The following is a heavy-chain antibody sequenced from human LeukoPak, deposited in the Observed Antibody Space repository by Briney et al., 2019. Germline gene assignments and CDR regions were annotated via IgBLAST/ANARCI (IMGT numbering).Heavy chain of an antibody. D-gene: IGHD3-3*01. CDR1: GFTFSDYS. J-gene: IGHJ4*02. Sequence: GGSLRLSCAASGFTFSDYSMNWVRQAPGKGLEWVSSISSSSSYIYYADSVKGRFTISRDNAKNSLYLQMNSLRAEDTAVYYCARDFAFSSGFDYWGQGTLVTVSS. CDR3: ARDFAFSSGFDY. CDR2: ISSSSSYI. V-gene: IGHV3-21*01.